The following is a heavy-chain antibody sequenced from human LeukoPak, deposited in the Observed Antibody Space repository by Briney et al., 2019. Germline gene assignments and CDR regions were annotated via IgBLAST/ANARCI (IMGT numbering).Heavy chain of an antibody. CDR3: AKRDYYESSGYSPLFDY. J-gene: IGHJ4*02. D-gene: IGHD3-22*01. V-gene: IGHV3-23*01. Sequence: AGSLRRSCAASGFTCSSYAMSWVRHARGEGLEWVSGITGSDGKTYYADAVKGRFTISRHNSKNTLFLQMNSLRAEDTAVYYCAKRDYYESSGYSPLFDYWGQGTLVPVSS. CDR2: ITGSDGKT. CDR1: GFTCSSYA.